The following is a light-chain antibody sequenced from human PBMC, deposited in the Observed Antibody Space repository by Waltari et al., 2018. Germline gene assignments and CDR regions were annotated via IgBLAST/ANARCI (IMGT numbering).Light chain of an antibody. CDR1: HTGTYR. Sequence: SYVVTQPPSVSVAPGEPAPHTCGGDHTGTYRAPVYQQNAGQAPLLVIFYARDRPSGIPDRFSGSNSGNTATLTISRVEAGDEARYYCHVWHPHVDPGVFGTGTEVTVL. J-gene: IGLJ1*01. CDR3: HVWHPHVDPGV. V-gene: IGLV3-21*04. CDR2: YAR.